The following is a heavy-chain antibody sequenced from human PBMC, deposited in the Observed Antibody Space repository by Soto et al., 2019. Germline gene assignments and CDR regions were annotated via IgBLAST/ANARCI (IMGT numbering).Heavy chain of an antibody. J-gene: IGHJ3*02. CDR1: GGTFSSYA. D-gene: IGHD5-18*01. CDR3: ARDQAGYSYASGAFDI. V-gene: IGHV1-69*05. CDR2: IIPIFGTA. Sequence: SVKVSCKASGGTFSSYAISWVRQAPGQGLEWMGGIIPIFGTANYAQKFQGRVTMTTDTSTSTAYMELRSLRSDDTAVYYCARDQAGYSYASGAFDIWGQGTMVTVSS.